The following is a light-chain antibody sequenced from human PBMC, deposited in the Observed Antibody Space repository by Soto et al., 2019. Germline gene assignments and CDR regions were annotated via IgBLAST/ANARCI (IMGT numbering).Light chain of an antibody. CDR2: SNN. V-gene: IGLV1-44*01. CDR1: SSNIGSNT. Sequence: QSVLTQPPSASGTPGQRVTSSCSGSSSNIGSNTVNWYQQLPGTAPKLLIYSNNQRPSGVPGRFSGSKSGTSASLAISGLQSEDEADYYCAAWDDSLNGVVFGGGTKLTV. CDR3: AAWDDSLNGVV. J-gene: IGLJ2*01.